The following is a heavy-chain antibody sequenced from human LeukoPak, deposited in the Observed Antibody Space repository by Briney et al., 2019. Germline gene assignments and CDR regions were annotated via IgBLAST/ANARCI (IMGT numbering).Heavy chain of an antibody. D-gene: IGHD1-20*01. CDR1: GFTFSSYS. J-gene: IGHJ5*02. Sequence: GGSLRLSCAASGFTFSSYSMNWVRQAPGKGLEWVSSISSSSSYIYYADSVKGRFTISRDNAKNSLYLQMNSLRAEDTAVYYCARSITAKTNRFDPWGQGTLVTVSS. CDR3: ARSITAKTNRFDP. CDR2: ISSSSSYI. V-gene: IGHV3-21*04.